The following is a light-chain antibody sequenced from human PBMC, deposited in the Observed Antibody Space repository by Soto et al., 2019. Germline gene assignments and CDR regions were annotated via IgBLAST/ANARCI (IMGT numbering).Light chain of an antibody. CDR2: EVS. V-gene: IGLV2-14*01. Sequence: QSALTQPASVSGSPGQSITISCTGTSSDVGGYNYVSWYKQHPAKAPTLMIYEVSNPPSGVSHRFSGSKSGNTDSLTISGLQAEDEDDCSCFSSTTRCTLVFGGRTKLTVL. CDR1: SSDVGGYNY. CDR3: FSSTTRCTLV. J-gene: IGLJ3*02.